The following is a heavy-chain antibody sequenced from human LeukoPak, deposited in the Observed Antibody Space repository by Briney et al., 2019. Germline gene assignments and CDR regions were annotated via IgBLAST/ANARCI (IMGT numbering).Heavy chain of an antibody. CDR1: GFTFSDYY. V-gene: IGHV3-11*06. CDR2: ISSSSSYT. D-gene: IGHD3-3*01. Sequence: PGGSLRLSCAASGFTFSDYYMSWIRQAPGKGLEWVSYISSSSSYTNYADSVKGRFTISRDNAKNSLYLQMNSLRAEDTAVYYCARDRNMDYDFWSGYYIDYWGQGTLVTVSS. J-gene: IGHJ4*02. CDR3: ARDRNMDYDFWSGYYIDY.